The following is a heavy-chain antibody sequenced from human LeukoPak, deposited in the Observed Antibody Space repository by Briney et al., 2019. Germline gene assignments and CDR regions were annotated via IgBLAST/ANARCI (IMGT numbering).Heavy chain of an antibody. J-gene: IGHJ1*01. Sequence: ASVKVSCKASGYTFTGYYMHWVRQAPGQGLEWMGWINPNSGGTNYAQKFQGRVTMTRDTSISTAYMELSRLRSDDTAVYYCARDPSPDSSGFRAEYFQHWGQGTLVTVSS. CDR1: GYTFTGYY. V-gene: IGHV1-2*02. D-gene: IGHD3-22*01. CDR2: INPNSGGT. CDR3: ARDPSPDSSGFRAEYFQH.